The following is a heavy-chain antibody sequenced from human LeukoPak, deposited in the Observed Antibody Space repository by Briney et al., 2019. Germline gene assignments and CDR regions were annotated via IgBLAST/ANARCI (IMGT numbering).Heavy chain of an antibody. CDR1: GFTFSSYA. V-gene: IGHV3-23*01. D-gene: IGHD5-12*01. CDR3: AKRYSASTPYNFDY. Sequence: PGGSLRLSCAASGFTFSSYAMTWVRQAPGKGLEWVSTINGNAGSTYYADSVKGRFTISRDNSKNTLYLQMNSLRAEDTAVYYCAKRYSASTPYNFDYWGQGTLVTVSS. J-gene: IGHJ4*02. CDR2: INGNAGST.